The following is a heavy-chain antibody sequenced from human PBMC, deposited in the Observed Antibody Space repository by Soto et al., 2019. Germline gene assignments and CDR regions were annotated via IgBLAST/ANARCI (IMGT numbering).Heavy chain of an antibody. CDR3: ARDPDGSGSYDWFDP. CDR1: GGSISSYY. V-gene: IGHV4-59*01. D-gene: IGHD3-10*01. Sequence: ETLSLTCTVSGGSISSYYWSWIRQPPGKGLEWLGYIYYSGSTNYNPSLKSRVTISVDTSKNQFSLKLSSVTAADTALYSCARDPDGSGSYDWFDPSRQRTRV. J-gene: IGHJ5*02. CDR2: IYYSGST.